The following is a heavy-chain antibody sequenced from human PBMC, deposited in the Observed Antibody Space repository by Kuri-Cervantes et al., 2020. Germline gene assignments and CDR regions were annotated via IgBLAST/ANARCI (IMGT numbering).Heavy chain of an antibody. D-gene: IGHD6-19*01. CDR2: ISGSGDNT. J-gene: IGHJ4*02. V-gene: IGHV3-23*01. CDR1: GFTFSSFV. CDR3: AIGASSSAWVGVDYFDY. Sequence: GGSLRLSCAASGFTFSSFVMTWVRQAPGKGLEWVSGISGSGDNTYYADFVKGRFTISRDNAKNSLYLQMNSLRAEDTAVYYCAIGASSSAWVGVDYFDYWGQGTLVTVSS.